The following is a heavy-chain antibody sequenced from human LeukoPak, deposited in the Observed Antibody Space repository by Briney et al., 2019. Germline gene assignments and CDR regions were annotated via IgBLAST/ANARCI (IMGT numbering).Heavy chain of an antibody. CDR2: IYTSGST. CDR3: ARGPSLTTVTTFYGMDV. CDR1: GGSISSYY. J-gene: IGHJ6*02. D-gene: IGHD4-17*01. Sequence: SETLSLTCTVSGGSISSYYWSWIRQPAGKGLEWIGRIYTSGSTNYNPSLKSRVTMSVDTSKNQFSLKLSSVTAADTAVYYCARGPSLTTVTTFYGMDVWGQGTTVTVSS. V-gene: IGHV4-4*07.